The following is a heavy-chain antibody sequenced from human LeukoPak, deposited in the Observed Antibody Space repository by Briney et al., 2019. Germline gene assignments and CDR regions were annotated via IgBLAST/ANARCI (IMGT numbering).Heavy chain of an antibody. CDR2: ISGSGGST. CDR3: AKIIFSSWSYFDY. D-gene: IGHD6-13*01. J-gene: IGHJ4*02. V-gene: IGHV3-23*01. CDR1: GFTFSSYA. Sequence: GGSLRLSCAASGFTFSSYAMSWVRQAPGKGLEWVSAISGSGGSTYYADSVKGRFTISSDNSKNTLYLQMNSLRAEDTAVYYCAKIIFSSWSYFDYWGQGTLVTVSS.